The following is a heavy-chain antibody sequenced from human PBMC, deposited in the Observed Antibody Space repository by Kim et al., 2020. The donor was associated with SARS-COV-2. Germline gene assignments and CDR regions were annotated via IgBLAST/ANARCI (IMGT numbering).Heavy chain of an antibody. J-gene: IGHJ6*02. D-gene: IGHD2-2*01. Sequence: ASVKVSCKASGYTFSSYYMHWVRQAPGQGLEWMGIINPSGGSTRYAQKFQGRVTMTRDTFTSTVYMELSSLRSEDTAVYYCARDIVVVPAADYGMDVWGQGTTVTVSS. V-gene: IGHV1-46*01. CDR3: ARDIVVVPAADYGMDV. CDR2: INPSGGST. CDR1: GYTFSSYY.